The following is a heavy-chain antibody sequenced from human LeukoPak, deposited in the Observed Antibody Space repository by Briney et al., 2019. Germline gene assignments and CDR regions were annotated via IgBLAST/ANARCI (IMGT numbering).Heavy chain of an antibody. CDR3: ARGGPLPIVGATAYDY. CDR2: MNPNSGNT. Sequence: ASVKVSCKASGYTFTSYDINWVRQATGQGLEWMGWMNPNSGNTGYAQKFQGRVTMTRNTSISTAYMELSSLRSEDTAVYYCARGGPLPIVGATAYDYWRQGTLVTVSS. CDR1: GYTFTSYD. J-gene: IGHJ4*02. D-gene: IGHD1-26*01. V-gene: IGHV1-8*01.